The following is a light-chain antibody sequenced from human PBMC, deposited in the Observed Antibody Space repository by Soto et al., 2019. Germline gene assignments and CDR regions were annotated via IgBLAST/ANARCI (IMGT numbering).Light chain of an antibody. CDR3: QQYNAWPLT. V-gene: IGKV3-15*01. Sequence: ETVLTQSPGTLSLSPGERATLSCRASQSVSSNLAWYQQKPGQAPRLLIYGASTRATGIPARFSGSGYGTEFTLTISSLQYEDLAVYYCQQYNAWPLTFGGGTKVDIK. CDR2: GAS. CDR1: QSVSSN. J-gene: IGKJ4*01.